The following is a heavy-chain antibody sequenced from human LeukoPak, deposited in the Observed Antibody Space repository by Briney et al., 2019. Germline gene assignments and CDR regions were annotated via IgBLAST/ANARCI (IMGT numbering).Heavy chain of an antibody. J-gene: IGHJ4*02. D-gene: IGHD3-22*01. V-gene: IGHV4-34*01. CDR2: INHSGGT. CDR3: ARRHRYSSGYYWRAYFDY. CDR1: GGSFSGYY. Sequence: SETLSLTCAVYGGSFSGYYWSWIRQPPGKGLEWIGEINHSGGTNYNPSLKSRVTISVDTSKNQFSLKLSSVTAADTAVYYCARRHRYSSGYYWRAYFDYWGQGTLVTVSS.